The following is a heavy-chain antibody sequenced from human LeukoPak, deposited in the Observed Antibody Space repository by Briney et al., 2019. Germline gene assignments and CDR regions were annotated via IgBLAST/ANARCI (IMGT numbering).Heavy chain of an antibody. Sequence: GGSLRLSCAASGFSFSNYWMHWVRQVPGKGLVWVSRINGDGSTRNYADSVKGRFTTSRDNAKNTLYLQMNSLRAEDTAVYYCASASSHRIAAGGDYWGQGTLVTVSS. CDR2: INGDGSTR. CDR1: GFSFSNYW. J-gene: IGHJ4*02. D-gene: IGHD6-13*01. CDR3: ASASSHRIAAGGDY. V-gene: IGHV3-74*01.